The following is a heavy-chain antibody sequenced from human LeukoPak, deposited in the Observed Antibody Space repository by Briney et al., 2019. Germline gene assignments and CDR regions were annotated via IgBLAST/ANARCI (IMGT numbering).Heavy chain of an antibody. CDR3: ARQPYQLLSLYFDY. Sequence: ASVKVSFKASGGTFSSYAISGVRQAPGQGREWMGGIIPIFGTANYAQKFQGRVTITADESTSTAYMELSSLRSEDTAVYYCARQPYQLLSLYFDYWGQGTLVTVSS. CDR1: GGTFSSYA. V-gene: IGHV1-69*13. D-gene: IGHD2-2*01. J-gene: IGHJ4*02. CDR2: IIPIFGTA.